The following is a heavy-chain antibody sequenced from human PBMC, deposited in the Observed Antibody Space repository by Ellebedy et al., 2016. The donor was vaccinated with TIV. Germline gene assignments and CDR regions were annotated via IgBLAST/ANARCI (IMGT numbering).Heavy chain of an antibody. CDR3: ATREWQDPMDV. CDR1: GHTFTSYG. V-gene: IGHV1-3*04. Sequence: ASVQVSCXASGHTFTSYGIHWVRQAPGQRPEWMGWINTGNGNTKYSQKFQGRITITRDTSATTAYMELSGLMSEDTAVYYCATREWQDPMDVWGQGTTVTVSS. CDR2: INTGNGNT. J-gene: IGHJ6*02. D-gene: IGHD3-3*01.